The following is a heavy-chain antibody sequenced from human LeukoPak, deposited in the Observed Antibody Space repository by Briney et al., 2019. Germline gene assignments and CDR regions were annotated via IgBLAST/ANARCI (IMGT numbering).Heavy chain of an antibody. Sequence: SETLSLTCAVYGGSFSGYYWSWIRQPPGKGLEWIGEINHSGSTNYNPSLKSRVTISVDTSKNQFSLKLSSVTAADTVVYYCARGRGSSSWYYFDYWGQGTLVTVSS. CDR2: INHSGST. CDR1: GGSFSGYY. J-gene: IGHJ4*02. V-gene: IGHV4-34*01. D-gene: IGHD6-13*01. CDR3: ARGRGSSSWYYFDY.